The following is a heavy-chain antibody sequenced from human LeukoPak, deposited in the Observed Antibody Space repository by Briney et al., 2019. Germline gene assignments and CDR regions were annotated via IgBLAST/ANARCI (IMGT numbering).Heavy chain of an antibody. Sequence: GGSLRLSCAASGFTFSSYAMSWVRQAPGKGLEWVSAISGSGGSTYYADSVKGRFTISRDNSKNTLYLQMNGLGAEDTAVYYCAKRRGYCSGGSCFPTSYYFDYWGQGTLVTVSS. CDR3: AKRRGYCSGGSCFPTSYYFDY. CDR2: ISGSGGST. D-gene: IGHD2-15*01. CDR1: GFTFSSYA. J-gene: IGHJ4*02. V-gene: IGHV3-23*01.